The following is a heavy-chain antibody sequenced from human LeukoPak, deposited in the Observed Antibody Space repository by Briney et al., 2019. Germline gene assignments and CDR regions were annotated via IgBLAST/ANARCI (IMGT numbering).Heavy chain of an antibody. Sequence: SETLSLTCTVSGGSISSYYWSWIRQPPGKGLEWIGYIYYSGSTNYNPSLKSRVTISVDTSKNQFSLKLSSVTAADTAVYYCARESSSSSYFDIWGQGTMVTVSS. CDR2: IYYSGST. J-gene: IGHJ3*02. D-gene: IGHD6-13*01. V-gene: IGHV4-59*01. CDR1: GGSISSYY. CDR3: ARESSSSSYFDI.